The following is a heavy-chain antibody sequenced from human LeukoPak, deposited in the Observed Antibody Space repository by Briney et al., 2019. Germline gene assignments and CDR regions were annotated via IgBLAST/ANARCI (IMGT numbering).Heavy chain of an antibody. CDR3: ARGVYGSGSYYLDGMDV. D-gene: IGHD3-10*01. J-gene: IGHJ6*02. CDR1: GGSINSYY. V-gene: IGHV4-59*12. Sequence: PSETLSLTCIVSGGSINSYYWSWIRQPPGKGLEWIGHINYSGGTKYNPSLKSRVTISVDTSKNQFSLKLSSVTAADTAVYYCARGVYGSGSYYLDGMDVWGQGTTVTVSS. CDR2: INYSGGT.